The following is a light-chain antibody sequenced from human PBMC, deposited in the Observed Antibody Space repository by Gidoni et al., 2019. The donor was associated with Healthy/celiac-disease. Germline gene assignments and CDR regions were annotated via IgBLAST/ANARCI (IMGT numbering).Light chain of an antibody. Sequence: QSVLTQPPSASGTPGQRVTISGSGSSSNIGSNTVNWYQQLPGTAPKLRIYSNNQRPSGVPDRFSGSKSGTSASLAISGLQSEDEADYYCAAWDDSLNGLVVFGGGTKLTVL. CDR1: SSNIGSNT. V-gene: IGLV1-44*01. CDR2: SNN. CDR3: AAWDDSLNGLVV. J-gene: IGLJ2*01.